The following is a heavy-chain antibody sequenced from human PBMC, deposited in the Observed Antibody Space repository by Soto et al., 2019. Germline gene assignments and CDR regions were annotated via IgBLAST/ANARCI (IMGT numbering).Heavy chain of an antibody. CDR2: ISSNSAYI. D-gene: IGHD6-13*01. Sequence: EVQLVESGGGLVKPGGSLRLSCAASGFTFRSFTMNWVRQAPGKGLEWVSTISSNSAYIYYTDALRGRFTISRDNAKNSLHLRVNSLRAEDTAVYYCTRDAARDSSARGWFDPWGPGTLVTVSS. CDR1: GFTFRSFT. CDR3: TRDAARDSSARGWFDP. V-gene: IGHV3-21*02. J-gene: IGHJ5*02.